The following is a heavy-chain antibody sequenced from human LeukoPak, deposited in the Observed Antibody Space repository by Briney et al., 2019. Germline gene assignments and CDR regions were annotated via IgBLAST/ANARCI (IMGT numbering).Heavy chain of an antibody. CDR2: IYSGGST. J-gene: IGHJ6*03. V-gene: IGHV3-53*01. CDR3: ARVPPMVYYYYMDV. D-gene: IGHD3-10*01. Sequence: GGSLRLSCAASGFTVSSNYMSWVRQAPGKGLEWVSVIYSGGSTYYADSVKGRFTISRDNSKSTLYLQMNSLRAEDTAVYYSARVPPMVYYYYMDVWGKGTTVTISS. CDR1: GFTVSSNY.